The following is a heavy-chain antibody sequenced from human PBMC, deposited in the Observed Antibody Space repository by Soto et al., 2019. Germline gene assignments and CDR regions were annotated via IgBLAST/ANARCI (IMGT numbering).Heavy chain of an antibody. CDR2: ISAYNGNT. J-gene: IGHJ6*02. Sequence: ASVKVSCKASGYTLTSYGISWVRQAPGQGLEWMGWISAYNGNTNYAQKLQGRVTMTTDTSTSTAYMELRSLRSDDTAVYYCARNYGATGYYYYGMDVWGQGTTVTVSS. CDR1: GYTLTSYG. CDR3: ARNYGATGYYYYGMDV. V-gene: IGHV1-18*01. D-gene: IGHD1-7*01.